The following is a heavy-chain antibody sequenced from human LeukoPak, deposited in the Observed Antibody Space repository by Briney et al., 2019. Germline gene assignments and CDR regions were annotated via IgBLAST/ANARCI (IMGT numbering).Heavy chain of an antibody. D-gene: IGHD3-22*01. V-gene: IGHV3-13*01. CDR1: GFTFHSYD. CDR2: IGTAGDT. J-gene: IGHJ2*01. Sequence: GSLRLSCAASGFTFHSYDIHWVRQATGKSLEWVSAIGTAGDTYYPGSVKGRFTISRENAKKSLYLQMNSLRDGDTAVYYCARGDSSGYRSNWYFDLWGRGTLVTVSS. CDR3: ARGDSSGYRSNWYFDL.